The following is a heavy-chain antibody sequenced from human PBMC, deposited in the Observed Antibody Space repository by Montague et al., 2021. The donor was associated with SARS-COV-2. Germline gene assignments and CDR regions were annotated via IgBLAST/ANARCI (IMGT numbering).Heavy chain of an antibody. Sequence: CAISGDSVSSKSVAWNWIRQSPSRGFEWLGRTYYRSKWYSDYAESVKRRLVITPDTSKNQVSLQLNSVIPEDTAVYFCASSGITLTGLDAFDIWGQGTMVTVSS. CDR2: TYYRSKWYS. V-gene: IGHV6-1*01. D-gene: IGHD3-9*01. CDR3: ASSGITLTGLDAFDI. CDR1: GDSVSSKSVA. J-gene: IGHJ3*02.